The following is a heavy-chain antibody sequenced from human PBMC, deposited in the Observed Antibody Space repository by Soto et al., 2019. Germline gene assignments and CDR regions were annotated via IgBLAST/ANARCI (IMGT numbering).Heavy chain of an antibody. V-gene: IGHV1-2*04. Sequence: QVQLVQSGAEVKKPGASVKVSCKASGYTFTGYYMHWVRQAPGQGLEWMGWINPNSGGTNYAQKFQCWVTMTRDTSISTAYMELRMLRSEDTAVYYCARYESVCRRGTFDYWVQGTLVTVSS. J-gene: IGHJ4*02. CDR2: INPNSGGT. CDR3: ARYESVCRRGTFDY. CDR1: GYTFTGYY. D-gene: IGHD1-26*01.